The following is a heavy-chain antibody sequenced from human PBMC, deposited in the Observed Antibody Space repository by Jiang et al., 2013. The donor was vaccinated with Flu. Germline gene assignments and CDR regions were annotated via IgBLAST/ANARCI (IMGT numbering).Heavy chain of an antibody. CDR3: ARDPDRWKDFYDY. V-gene: IGHV1-2*02. CDR1: GYGFIHYY. J-gene: IGHJ4*02. CDR2: INPKNGDT. D-gene: IGHD1-1*01. Sequence: SGAEVKKPGASVKVSCKASGYGFIHYYIHWVRQAPGQGLECMGWINPKNGDTKYAQKFQGRVTMTRDTALNTAYMEMSRLTFDDTATYYCARDPDRWKDFYDYWGQGT.